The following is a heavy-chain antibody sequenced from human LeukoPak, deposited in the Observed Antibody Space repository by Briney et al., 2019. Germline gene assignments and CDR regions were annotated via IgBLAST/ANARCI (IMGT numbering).Heavy chain of an antibody. CDR1: GFTFSSYG. J-gene: IGHJ4*02. V-gene: IGHV3-30*18. CDR2: TSYDGSNK. Sequence: PGRSLRLSCAASGFTFSSYGMHWVRQAPGKGLEWVAVTSYDGSNKYYADSVKGRFTISRDNSKNTLYLQMNSLRAEDTAVYYCAKDRGYGLRYFDYWGQGTLVTVSS. CDR3: AKDRGYGLRYFDY. D-gene: IGHD6-25*01.